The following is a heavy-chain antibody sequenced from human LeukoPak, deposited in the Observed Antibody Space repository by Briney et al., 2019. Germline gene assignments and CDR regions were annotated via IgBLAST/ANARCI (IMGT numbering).Heavy chain of an antibody. D-gene: IGHD3-22*01. J-gene: IGHJ4*02. CDR1: GFTFSSYA. Sequence: GGSLRLSCAASGFTFSSYAMSWVRQAPGKGLEWVSAISGSGGSTYYADSVKGRFTISRDNSKNTLYLQMNSLRAEDTAVYYCARGDLNYYDSSGPPDYWGQGTLVTVSS. CDR2: ISGSGGST. V-gene: IGHV3-23*01. CDR3: ARGDLNYYDSSGPPDY.